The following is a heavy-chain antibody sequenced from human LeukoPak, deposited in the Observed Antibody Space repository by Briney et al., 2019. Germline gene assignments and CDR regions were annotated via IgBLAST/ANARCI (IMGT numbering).Heavy chain of an antibody. J-gene: IGHJ3*02. CDR3: TREVRRNAFDI. Sequence: GGSLRLSCAASGFTVSSNYMSWVRQAPGKGLEWVSVIYSGGSTYYADSVKGRFTISRDNSKNTLYLQMNSLRAEDTAVYYCTREVRRNAFDIWGQGTMVTVSS. V-gene: IGHV3-53*01. CDR1: GFTVSSNY. CDR2: IYSGGST.